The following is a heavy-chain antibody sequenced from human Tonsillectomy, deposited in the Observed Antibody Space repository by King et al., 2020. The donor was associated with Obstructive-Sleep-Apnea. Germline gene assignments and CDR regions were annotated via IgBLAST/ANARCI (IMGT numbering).Heavy chain of an antibody. CDR2: INPDSGGT. J-gene: IGHJ4*02. CDR3: ARVRAVAGGGYFDY. Sequence: QVQLVESGAEVKKPGASVKVSCKASGYTFTDYYMHWVRQAPGQGLEWLGWINPDSGGTNYAQKFQDRVTMTRDTSITTVYMELSSLRSDDTALYYCARVRAVAGGGYFDYWGQGTLVTVSS. D-gene: IGHD6-19*01. V-gene: IGHV1-2*02. CDR1: GYTFTDYY.